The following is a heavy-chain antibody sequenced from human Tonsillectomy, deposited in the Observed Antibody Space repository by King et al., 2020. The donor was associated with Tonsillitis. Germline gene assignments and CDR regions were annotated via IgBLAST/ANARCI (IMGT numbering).Heavy chain of an antibody. CDR1: GFTFTRYG. D-gene: IGHD4-23*01. Sequence: VQLVESGGGVVQPGRSLRLSCASSGFTFTRYGIHWVRQAPGKGVEGVALIWYDGNIKYYADPVKGRFTFSRDNSKNTLYLQMNSLRAEDTAVYYCARDFSVNPYFDYWGQGTLVTVSS. V-gene: IGHV3-33*01. J-gene: IGHJ4*02. CDR2: IWYDGNIK. CDR3: ARDFSVNPYFDY.